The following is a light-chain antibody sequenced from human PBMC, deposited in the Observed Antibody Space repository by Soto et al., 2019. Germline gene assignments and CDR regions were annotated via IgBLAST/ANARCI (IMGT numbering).Light chain of an antibody. Sequence: DMQMTQSPSSLSASVGDRVSITCRSSQNISNYLHWYQQRPGKAPKLLIYDASRLQSGVPSRFSGSGGGTDFTLSISSVQPEDFATYFCQQSYMDPITFGQGTQLEI. J-gene: IGKJ5*01. V-gene: IGKV1-39*01. CDR2: DAS. CDR1: QNISNY. CDR3: QQSYMDPIT.